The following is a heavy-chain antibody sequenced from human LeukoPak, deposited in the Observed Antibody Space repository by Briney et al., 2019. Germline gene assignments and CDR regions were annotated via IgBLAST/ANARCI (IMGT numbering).Heavy chain of an antibody. CDR2: INSDGSNT. D-gene: IGHD4-11*01. CDR1: GFTFSRYW. Sequence: GGSLRLSCAASGFTFSRYWMHWVRQAPGKGLVWVSHINSDGSNTSYADSVKGRFTISRDNAKNTLYLQMNSLRAEDMAVYYCVRDCTLTTCYFDYWSQGTLVTVSS. CDR3: VRDCTLTTCYFDY. J-gene: IGHJ4*02. V-gene: IGHV3-74*01.